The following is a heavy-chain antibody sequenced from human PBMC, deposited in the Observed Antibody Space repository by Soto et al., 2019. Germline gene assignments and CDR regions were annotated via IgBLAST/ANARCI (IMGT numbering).Heavy chain of an antibody. D-gene: IGHD3-16*02. Sequence: ASETLSLTCAVYGGSFSGYYWSWIRQPPGKGLEWIGEINHSGSTNYNPSLKSRVTISVDTSKNQFSLKLSSVTAADTAVYYCARMGYDYVLGSYRYLSYFDFWGTGTLVTVSS. CDR3: ARMGYDYVLGSYRYLSYFDF. CDR1: GGSFSGYY. J-gene: IGHJ4*02. CDR2: INHSGST. V-gene: IGHV4-34*01.